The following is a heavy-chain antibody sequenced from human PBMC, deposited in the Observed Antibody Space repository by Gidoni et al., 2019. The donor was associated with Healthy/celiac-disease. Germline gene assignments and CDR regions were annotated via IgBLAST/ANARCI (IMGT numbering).Heavy chain of an antibody. D-gene: IGHD6-13*01. J-gene: IGHJ4*02. CDR3: ARDMEAQAADGDY. CDR1: GYTFTSYY. Sequence: QVQLVQSGAEVKQPEASVKVSCNASGYTFTSYYMHWVPQAPGQGLEWMGIINTSGGSTSYAKKFQGRGTMTRATSTSTVYMELSSLRSEDTAVYYCARDMEAQAADGDYWGQGTLVTVSS. CDR2: INTSGGST. V-gene: IGHV1-46*01.